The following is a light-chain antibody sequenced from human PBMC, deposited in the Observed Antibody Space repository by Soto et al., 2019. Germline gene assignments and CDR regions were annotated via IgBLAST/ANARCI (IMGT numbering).Light chain of an antibody. CDR3: SSYTGSSTLVV. CDR1: RSDLGSYDY. Sequence: QSALTQPASMSGSPGQSITISCTGTRSDLGSYDYVSWYQQYPGKGPKLLIYYVTTRPSGISDRFSGSKSGNTASLTISGLQPEDEGDYYCSSYTGSSTLVVFGGGTKLTVL. V-gene: IGLV2-14*03. CDR2: YVT. J-gene: IGLJ2*01.